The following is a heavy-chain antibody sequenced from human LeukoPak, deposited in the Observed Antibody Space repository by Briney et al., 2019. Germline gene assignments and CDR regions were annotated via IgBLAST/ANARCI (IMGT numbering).Heavy chain of an antibody. Sequence: ASVKVSCKASGYTFTGYYMHWVRQAPGQGLEWMGWINPNSGGTNYAQKFQGRVTMTRDTSISTAYMELSRLRSDDTAVYYCARVSGYGYTDLGYWGQGTLVTVSS. CDR3: ARVSGYGYTDLGY. D-gene: IGHD5-18*01. CDR2: INPNSGGT. CDR1: GYTFTGYY. J-gene: IGHJ4*02. V-gene: IGHV1-2*02.